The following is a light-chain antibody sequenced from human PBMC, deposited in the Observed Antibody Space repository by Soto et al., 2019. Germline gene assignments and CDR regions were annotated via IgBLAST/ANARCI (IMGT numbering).Light chain of an antibody. V-gene: IGKV3-15*01. J-gene: IGKJ1*01. Sequence: EIVMTQSPALLSASPGERVTLSCRASQSVSSNLAWYQQKPGQAPRLLIYGASTRATVTPVRFSGGGSGTEFTLTISSLQSEDFAIYYCQQYNNWPPWTFGQGTKVEIK. CDR1: QSVSSN. CDR3: QQYNNWPPWT. CDR2: GAS.